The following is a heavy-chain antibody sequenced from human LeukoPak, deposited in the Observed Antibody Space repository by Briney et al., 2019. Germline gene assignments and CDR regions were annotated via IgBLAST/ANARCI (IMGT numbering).Heavy chain of an antibody. D-gene: IGHD5-12*01. CDR2: IYYSGST. CDR3: ARGSVDKFFQTYYYYGMDV. CDR1: GGSISSYY. Sequence: KASETLSLTCTVSGGSISSYYWSWIRQPPGKGLEWIGYIYYSGSTNYNPSLKSRVTISVDTSKNQFSLKLSSVTAADTAVYYCARGSVDKFFQTYYYYGMDVWGQGTTVTVSS. J-gene: IGHJ6*02. V-gene: IGHV4-59*01.